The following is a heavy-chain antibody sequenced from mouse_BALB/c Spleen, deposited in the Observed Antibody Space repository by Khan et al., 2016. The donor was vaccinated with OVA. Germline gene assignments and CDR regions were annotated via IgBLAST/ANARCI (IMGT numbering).Heavy chain of an antibody. CDR1: GFTFSSFG. V-gene: IGHV5-17*02. J-gene: IGHJ1*01. D-gene: IGHD2-4*01. CDR3: ARSMITTWYFDV. Sequence: EVELVESGGGLVQPGGSRKLSCAASGFTFSSFGMHWVRQAPEKGLEWVAYISFGSATIYYADTLKGRFTISRDNPKNILFLQMTSLSSEDTAIYVCARSMITTWYFDVWGAGTTVTVSS. CDR2: ISFGSATI.